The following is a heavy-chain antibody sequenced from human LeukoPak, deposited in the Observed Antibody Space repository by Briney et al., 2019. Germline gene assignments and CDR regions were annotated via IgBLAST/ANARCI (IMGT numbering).Heavy chain of an antibody. V-gene: IGHV4-59*08. CDR1: GGSISTYY. D-gene: IGHD5-18*01. Sequence: SETLSLTCSVAGGSISTYYWSWIRQPPGKGLEWIGYIYDSGSTNYNPSLKSRVTISVDTSKNQFSLKLSSVTAADTAVYYCARHHSNFDYWGQGTLVTVSS. CDR2: IYDSGST. J-gene: IGHJ4*02. CDR3: ARHHSNFDY.